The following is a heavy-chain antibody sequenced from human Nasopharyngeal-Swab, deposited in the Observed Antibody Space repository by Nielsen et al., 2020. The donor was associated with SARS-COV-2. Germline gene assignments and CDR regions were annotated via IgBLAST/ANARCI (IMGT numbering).Heavy chain of an antibody. CDR1: GFIFSSYW. CDR2: ISTDGSGT. CDR3: ARREGFCSGGTCYLDY. Sequence: GESLKISCSASGFIFSSYWMHWVRQLPGKGLVWASRISTDGSGTNYADSVKGRFTVSRDNAKNTLYLQMNSLRAEDTAVYYCARREGFCSGGTCYLDYWGQGTLVTVSS. D-gene: IGHD2-15*01. V-gene: IGHV3-74*01. J-gene: IGHJ4*02.